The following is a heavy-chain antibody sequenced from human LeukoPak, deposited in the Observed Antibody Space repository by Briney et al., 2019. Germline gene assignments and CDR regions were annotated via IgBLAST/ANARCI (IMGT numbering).Heavy chain of an antibody. CDR3: AREGCSSTSCYIIGDDNWFDP. J-gene: IGHJ5*02. D-gene: IGHD2-2*01. V-gene: IGHV1-2*02. CDR1: GYTFTGYY. CDR2: INPNSGGT. Sequence: GASVKVSCKASGYTFTGYYMHWVRQAPGQGLEWMGWINPNSGGTNYAQKFQDRVTMTRDTSVSTGYMELSSLRSDDTAVYYCAREGCSSTSCYIIGDDNWFDPWGQGTLVTVSS.